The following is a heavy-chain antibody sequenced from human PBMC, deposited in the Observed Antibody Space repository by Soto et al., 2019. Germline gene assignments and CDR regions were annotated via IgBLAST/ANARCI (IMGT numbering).Heavy chain of an antibody. CDR2: TRHSGYS. J-gene: IGHJ4*02. D-gene: IGHD3-22*01. CDR1: GGSVTSFD. CDR3: TRDPGSSGYHYVK. V-gene: IGHV4-59*02. Sequence: QVLLQESGPRLVKPSETLSLNCTVSGGSVTSFDWGWIRQPPGKGLEWIGYTRHSGYSNYNPSLKSRVSVSLDTSNNQFSLNLRSVTAADTAVYYCTRDPGSSGYHYVKWGQGTLVTVSS.